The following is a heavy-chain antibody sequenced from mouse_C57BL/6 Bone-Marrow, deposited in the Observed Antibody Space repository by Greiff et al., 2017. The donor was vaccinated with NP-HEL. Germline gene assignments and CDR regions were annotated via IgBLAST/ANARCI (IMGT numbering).Heavy chain of an antibody. V-gene: IGHV5-9-1*02. J-gene: IGHJ3*01. CDR2: ISSGGEYT. D-gene: IGHD2-4*01. CDR3: TSDRADYEVWFAY. CDR1: GFTFSSYA. Sequence: EVKLMESGEGLVKPGGSLKLSCAASGFTFSSYAMSWVRQTPEKRLEWVAYISSGGEYTYYADTVKGRFTFLRDNSMNTLYLQMRRVKSKDTAMYYCTSDRADYEVWFAYWGQGTLVTVSA.